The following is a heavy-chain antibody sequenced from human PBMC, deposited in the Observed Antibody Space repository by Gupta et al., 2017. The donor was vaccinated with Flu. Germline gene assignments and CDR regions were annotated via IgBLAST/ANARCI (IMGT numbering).Heavy chain of an antibody. CDR3: AKSTSTWNTYSYYHGMDV. CDR2: VSYSGDNK. CDR1: GFKFRDFA. J-gene: IGHJ6*02. Sequence: QVQLEESGGGVVQPGGSLRLSCVASGFKFRDFAMHWVRQAPGKGLEWVAAVSYSGDNKYYVEAGRGRFTISRDNTNNMVYLQMNNLRAEDSAVYYCAKSTSTWNTYSYYHGMDVWGHGTTVSVSS. D-gene: IGHD1/OR15-1a*01. V-gene: IGHV3-30*18.